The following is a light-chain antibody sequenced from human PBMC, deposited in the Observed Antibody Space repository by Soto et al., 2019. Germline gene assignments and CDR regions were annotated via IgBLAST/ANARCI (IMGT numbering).Light chain of an antibody. V-gene: IGKV1-5*01. J-gene: IGKJ1*01. CDR3: QQYNSYSMT. CDR2: AAS. Sequence: SPLPLSVSLGARVPITCRASQSISSYLNWYQQKPGKAPKLLIYAASSLQSGVPSRFSGSGSGTEFTLTISSLQPDDFATYYCQQYNSYSMTFGQGTKVDIK. CDR1: QSISSY.